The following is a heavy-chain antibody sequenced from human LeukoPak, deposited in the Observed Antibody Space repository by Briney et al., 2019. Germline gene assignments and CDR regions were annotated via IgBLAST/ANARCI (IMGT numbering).Heavy chain of an antibody. CDR3: AKLGGYSYGYGFDF. J-gene: IGHJ4*02. CDR1: GFTFSSYA. D-gene: IGHD5-18*01. Sequence: GGSLRLSCAASGFTFSSYAMSWVRQAPGKGLEWVSVISGSGSNTYYADSVKGRFTISRDNSKNTLYLQMNSLRAEDTASYYCAKLGGYSYGYGFDFWGQGTLVTVSS. V-gene: IGHV3-23*01. CDR2: ISGSGSNT.